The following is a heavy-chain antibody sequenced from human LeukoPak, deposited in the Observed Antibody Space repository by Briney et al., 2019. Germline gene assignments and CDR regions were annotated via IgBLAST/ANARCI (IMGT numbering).Heavy chain of an antibody. D-gene: IGHD6-6*01. J-gene: IGHJ4*02. CDR2: IDPSDSYT. CDR1: GYSFTSYW. V-gene: IGHV5-10-1*01. Sequence: PGESLKISCKGSGYSFTSYWIGWVRQMPGKGLEWMGRIDPSDSYTNYSPSFQGHVTISADKSISTAYLQWSSLKASDTAMYYCARTGYSRSSFGYWGQGTPVTVSS. CDR3: ARTGYSRSSFGY.